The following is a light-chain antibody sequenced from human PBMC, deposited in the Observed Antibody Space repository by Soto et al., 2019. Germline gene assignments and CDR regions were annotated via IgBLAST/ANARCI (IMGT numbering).Light chain of an antibody. J-gene: IGKJ3*01. V-gene: IGKV1-12*01. CDR1: QGIASW. Sequence: DIQMTQSPSSVSASLGDTVTITCRASQGIASWLAWYQQRPGKAPKLLIYGASTLESGVTSRFSGSGSGTDFTLTISSLQSEDFGTYYCQQANSFPRTFGPGTKVDIK. CDR2: GAS. CDR3: QQANSFPRT.